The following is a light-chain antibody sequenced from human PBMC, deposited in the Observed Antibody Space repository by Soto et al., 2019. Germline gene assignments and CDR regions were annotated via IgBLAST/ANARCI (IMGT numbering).Light chain of an antibody. V-gene: IGKV1-39*01. Sequence: DIQMTQSPSSLSASVGDRVTITCRASQSISSYLNWYQQKPGKAPKLLIYAASSLQSGVPSRFSGSGSGTDFTLTISSLQSEDFAIYYCQQSYNTPRTFGQGTKVDIK. CDR3: QQSYNTPRT. CDR1: QSISSY. CDR2: AAS. J-gene: IGKJ1*01.